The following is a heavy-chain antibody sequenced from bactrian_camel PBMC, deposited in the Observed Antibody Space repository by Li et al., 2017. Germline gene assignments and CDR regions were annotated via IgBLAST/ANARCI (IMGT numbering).Heavy chain of an antibody. V-gene: IGHV3S53*01. D-gene: IGHD6*01. CDR1: GYPYSDLC. Sequence: HVQLVESGGGSVQTGGSLRLSYVASGYPYSDLCLGWFRQRPGEERKDVARVYGRGYTHYGDSVEGRFTISQDNAKTTVYLQMNGLKPEDTAMYYCGLDTRSLACGDSWSLSRRFDVSGQGTQVTV. CDR2: VYGRGYT. J-gene: IGHJ4*01.